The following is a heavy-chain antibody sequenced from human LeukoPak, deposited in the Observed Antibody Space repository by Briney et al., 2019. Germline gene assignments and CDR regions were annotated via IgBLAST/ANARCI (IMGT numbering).Heavy chain of an antibody. J-gene: IGHJ4*02. Sequence: PGGSLRLSCAASGFTFSSYAMHWVRQAPGKGLEWVAVISYDGSNKYYADSVKGRFTISRDNSKNTLYLQMNSLRAEDTAVYYCARDPELLWFGELFGGEFDYWGQGTLVTVSS. CDR3: ARDPELLWFGELFGGEFDY. V-gene: IGHV3-30-3*01. CDR2: ISYDGSNK. CDR1: GFTFSSYA. D-gene: IGHD3-10*01.